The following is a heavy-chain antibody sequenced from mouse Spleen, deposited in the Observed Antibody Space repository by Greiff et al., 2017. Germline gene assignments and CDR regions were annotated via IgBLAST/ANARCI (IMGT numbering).Heavy chain of an antibody. V-gene: IGHV1-81*01. J-gene: IGHJ3*01. CDR2: IYPRSGNT. Sequence: QVQLKQSGAELARPGASVKLSCKASGYTFTSYGISWVKQRTGQGLEWIGEIYPRSGNTYYNEKFKGKATLTADKSSSTAYMELRSLTSEDSAVYFCAREHYYGSSYVRFAYWGQGTLVTVSA. CDR3: AREHYYGSSYVRFAY. CDR1: GYTFTSYG. D-gene: IGHD1-1*01.